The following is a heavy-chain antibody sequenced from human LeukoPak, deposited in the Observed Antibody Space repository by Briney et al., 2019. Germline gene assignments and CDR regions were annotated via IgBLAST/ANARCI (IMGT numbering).Heavy chain of an antibody. D-gene: IGHD4-17*01. CDR2: KSRNSGSI. CDR3: ANDNDAYDDYVGSAFDI. V-gene: IGHV3-9*02. Sequence: GRCLRLSCAASGVTSDDYAMRWVRQGPGGGVEWGSGKSRNSGSIGYAGSVKGRFTISRDNAKNTLYLPVNSLRSEDTTLYYCANDNDAYDDYVGSAFDIGGQGTMVTVSS. J-gene: IGHJ3*02. CDR1: GVTSDDYA.